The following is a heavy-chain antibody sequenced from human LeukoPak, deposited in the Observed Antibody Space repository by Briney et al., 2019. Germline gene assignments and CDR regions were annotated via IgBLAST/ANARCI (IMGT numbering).Heavy chain of an antibody. D-gene: IGHD5-18*01. CDR3: AKGGYSYASNFDY. V-gene: IGHV3-21*04. Sequence: SVKGRFTVSRDNAKKSLYLQMNSLRAEDTAVYYCAKGGYSYASNFDYWGQGTLVTVSS. J-gene: IGHJ4*02.